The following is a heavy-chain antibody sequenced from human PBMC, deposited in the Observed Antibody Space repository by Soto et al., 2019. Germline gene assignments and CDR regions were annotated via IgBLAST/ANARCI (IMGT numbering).Heavy chain of an antibody. J-gene: IGHJ4*02. CDR1: GFTFSTYT. CDR2: IGGGGSST. V-gene: IGHV3-23*01. Sequence: EVQLLESGGGLVQPGGSLRLSCAASGFTFSTYTMSWVRQAPGKGLEWVSAIGGGGSSTYYADSVKGRFTISRDNSKNTLYLQMNSLRAEDTAVYYCAKSLWVRWLAGSRCWDNWGQGTLVTVSS. CDR3: AKSLWVRWLAGSRCWDN. D-gene: IGHD6-19*01.